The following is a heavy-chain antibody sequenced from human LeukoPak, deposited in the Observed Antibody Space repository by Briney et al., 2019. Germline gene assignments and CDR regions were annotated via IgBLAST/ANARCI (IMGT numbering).Heavy chain of an antibody. CDR2: ISSSGSTI. D-gene: IGHD6-13*01. CDR1: GFTFSSYE. CDR3: AGAAADTGDFDY. Sequence: GGSLRLSCAASGFTFSSYEMNWVRQAPGKGLEWVSYISSSGSTIYYADSVKGRFTISGDNAKNSLYLQMNSLRAEDTAVYYCAGAAADTGDFDYWGQGTLVTVSS. J-gene: IGHJ4*02. V-gene: IGHV3-48*03.